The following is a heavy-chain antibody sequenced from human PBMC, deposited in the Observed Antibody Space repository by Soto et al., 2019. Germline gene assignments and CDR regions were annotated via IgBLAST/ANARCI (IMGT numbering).Heavy chain of an antibody. CDR1: GGSIKVGGYY. CDR2: INHSGST. Sequence: ASETLSLTCTVSGGSIKVGGYYWSWIRQPPGKGLEWIGEINHSGSTNYNPSLKSRVTISVDTSKNQFSLKLSSVTAADTAVYYCARRARGIWNYPPISVWGQGTLVTVSS. V-gene: IGHV4-34*01. J-gene: IGHJ4*02. D-gene: IGHD1-7*01. CDR3: ARRARGIWNYPPISV.